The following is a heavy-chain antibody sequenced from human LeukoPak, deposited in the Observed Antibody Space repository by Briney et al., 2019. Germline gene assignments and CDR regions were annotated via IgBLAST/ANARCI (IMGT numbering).Heavy chain of an antibody. Sequence: KPSETLSLTCTVSGGSISSSSYYWGWIRQPPGKGLEWIGSIYYSGNTYYNPSLKSRVTISVDTSKNQFSLKLSSVTAADTAVYYCASTGDSSGYYPNHFDYWGQGTLVTVSS. V-gene: IGHV4-39*01. CDR2: IYYSGNT. CDR1: GGSISSSSYY. D-gene: IGHD3-22*01. CDR3: ASTGDSSGYYPNHFDY. J-gene: IGHJ4*02.